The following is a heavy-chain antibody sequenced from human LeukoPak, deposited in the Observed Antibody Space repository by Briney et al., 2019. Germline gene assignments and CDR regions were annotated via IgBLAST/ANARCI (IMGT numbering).Heavy chain of an antibody. CDR1: GVSISTYY. CDR3: ARGSYYGSDAFDI. Sequence: SETLSLTCTVSGVSISTYYWSWIRQPPGKGLEWIGYIYYSGSTNYNPSLKSRVTISVDTSKNQFSLKLSSVTAADTAVYYCARGSYYGSDAFDIWGQGTMVTVSS. V-gene: IGHV4-59*01. CDR2: IYYSGST. D-gene: IGHD3-10*01. J-gene: IGHJ3*02.